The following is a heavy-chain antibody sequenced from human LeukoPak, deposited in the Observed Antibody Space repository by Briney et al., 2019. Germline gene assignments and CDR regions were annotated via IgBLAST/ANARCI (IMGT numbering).Heavy chain of an antibody. CDR2: IYYSGST. J-gene: IGHJ6*03. V-gene: IGHV4-59*01. Sequence: PSETLSLTCTVSGGSISSYYWSWIRQPPGKGLEWIGYIYYSGSTNYNPSLKSRVTISVDTSKNQFSLKLSSVTAADTAVYYCARVLPLWGAMVVRYYYYMDVWGKGTTVTVSS. D-gene: IGHD5-18*01. CDR3: ARVLPLWGAMVVRYYYYMDV. CDR1: GGSISSYY.